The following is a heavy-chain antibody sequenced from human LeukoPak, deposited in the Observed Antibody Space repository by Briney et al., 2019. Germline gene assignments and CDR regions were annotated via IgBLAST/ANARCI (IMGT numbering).Heavy chain of an antibody. Sequence: SETLSLTCTVSGGSISSYYWSWIRQPPGKGLEWIGYIYYNGSTNYTPSLESRVTISLDTFKNQFSLKLRSVTAADTAMYYCARAVVLYYDGSGYSTRFDYWGQGTLVTVSS. J-gene: IGHJ4*02. CDR2: IYYNGST. CDR3: ARAVVLYYDGSGYSTRFDY. D-gene: IGHD3-22*01. CDR1: GGSISSYY. V-gene: IGHV4-59*01.